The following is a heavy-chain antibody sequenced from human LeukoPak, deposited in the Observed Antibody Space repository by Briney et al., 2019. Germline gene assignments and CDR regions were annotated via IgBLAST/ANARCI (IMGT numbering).Heavy chain of an antibody. Sequence: RSSETLSLTCIVSAGSISTNYWSWIRQPPGKGLEWIGYFYYSGSTNYNPSLKSRVTTSVDTSKNQFSLKLSSVTAADTAVYYCATLTGGDDAFDIWGQGTMVTVSS. V-gene: IGHV4-59*01. CDR2: FYYSGST. J-gene: IGHJ3*02. CDR3: ATLTGGDDAFDI. D-gene: IGHD4-23*01. CDR1: AGSISTNY.